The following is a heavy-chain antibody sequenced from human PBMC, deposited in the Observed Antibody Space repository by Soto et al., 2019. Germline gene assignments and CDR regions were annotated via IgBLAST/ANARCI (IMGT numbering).Heavy chain of an antibody. Sequence: GGSLRLSCAASGFTFSSYAMSWVRQAPGKGLEWVSAISGSGGSTYYADSVKGRFTISRDNSKNTLYLQMNSLRAEDTAVYYCAKVTMIVIRTPKDWYFDLWGRGTLVTVSS. V-gene: IGHV3-23*01. CDR1: GFTFSSYA. CDR3: AKVTMIVIRTPKDWYFDL. J-gene: IGHJ2*01. D-gene: IGHD3-22*01. CDR2: ISGSGGST.